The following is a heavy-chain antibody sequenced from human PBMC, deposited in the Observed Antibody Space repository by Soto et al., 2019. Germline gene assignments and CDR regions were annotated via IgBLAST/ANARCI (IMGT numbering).Heavy chain of an antibody. CDR1: GYTFTGYY. Sequence: ASVKVSCKASGYTFTGYYMHWVRQAPGQGLEWMGWINPNSGGTNYAQKFQGWVTMTRDTSISTAYMELSRLRSDDTAVYYCARGTVTTSDYYYYYYMDVWGKGTTVTSP. D-gene: IGHD4-4*01. J-gene: IGHJ6*03. CDR3: ARGTVTTSDYYYYYYMDV. V-gene: IGHV1-2*04. CDR2: INPNSGGT.